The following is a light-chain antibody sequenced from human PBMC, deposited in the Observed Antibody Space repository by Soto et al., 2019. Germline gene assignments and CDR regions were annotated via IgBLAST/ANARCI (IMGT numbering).Light chain of an antibody. V-gene: IGKV3-11*01. J-gene: IGKJ5*01. CDR1: QSVSSY. Sequence: EIVLTQSPATLSLSPGERATLSCRASQSVSSYLAWYQQKPGQAPRLLIYDASNRATGIPAWFSGSGSGTDCPLTISSQEYEYVAVYYCQQRSNWPITFGQGTRLEIK. CDR2: DAS. CDR3: QQRSNWPIT.